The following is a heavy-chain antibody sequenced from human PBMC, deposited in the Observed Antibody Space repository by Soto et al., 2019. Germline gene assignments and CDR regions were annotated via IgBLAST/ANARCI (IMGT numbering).Heavy chain of an antibody. V-gene: IGHV3-15*07. CDR1: SFTFNDAW. D-gene: IGHD3-22*01. Sequence: EVQLVESGGGLVKPGGSLRLSCAASSFTFNDAWMNWVRQVPGKGLEWVGRIKSKTDGGTTDYAAPVKGRFTISRDESKNMLHLQINSLKTEDTAVYYCTTDSYYYSSGYRVWALDYWGQGTLVTVSS. CDR2: IKSKTDGGTT. CDR3: TTDSYYYSSGYRVWALDY. J-gene: IGHJ4*02.